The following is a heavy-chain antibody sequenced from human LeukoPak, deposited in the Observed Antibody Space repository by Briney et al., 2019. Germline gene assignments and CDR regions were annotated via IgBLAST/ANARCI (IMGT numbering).Heavy chain of an antibody. CDR3: ARDLPTYSSSAEAGLDY. J-gene: IGHJ4*02. CDR1: GFTFSSYA. V-gene: IGHV3-30-3*01. Sequence: PGGSLRLSCAASGFTFSSYAMHWVRQTPGKGLEWVAVISYDGSNKYYADSVKGRFTISRDNSKNTLYLQMNSLRAEDTAVYYCARDLPTYSSSAEAGLDYWGQGTLVTVSS. CDR2: ISYDGSNK. D-gene: IGHD6-6*01.